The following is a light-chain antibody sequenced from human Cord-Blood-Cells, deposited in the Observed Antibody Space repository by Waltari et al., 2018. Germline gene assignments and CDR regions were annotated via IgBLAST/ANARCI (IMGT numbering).Light chain of an antibody. CDR3: SSYTSSSTYVV. V-gene: IGLV2-14*01. J-gene: IGLJ2*01. CDR1: SSDAGGYNY. Sequence: QSALTQPASVSGSPGQSITISCPGTSSDAGGYNYVSWYQQPPGKAPKLMIYDVSKRPSGVSNRFSGSKSGNTASLTISGLQAEDEADYYCSSYTSSSTYVVFGGGTKLTVL. CDR2: DVS.